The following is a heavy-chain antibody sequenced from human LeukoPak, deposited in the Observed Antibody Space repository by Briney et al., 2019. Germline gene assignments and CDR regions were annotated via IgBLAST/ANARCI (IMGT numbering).Heavy chain of an antibody. CDR1: GYTFSSYF. Sequence: APVKVSCKASGYTFSSYFMHWVRQTPGQGLEWMGIINPSDGSTSYARELQGRVTMTRDTSTGTVYMELSGLRSEDTAVYYCARVDVTFGLIGDYWGQGTLVTVSS. D-gene: IGHD2-21*02. J-gene: IGHJ4*02. V-gene: IGHV1-46*01. CDR3: ARVDVTFGLIGDY. CDR2: INPSDGST.